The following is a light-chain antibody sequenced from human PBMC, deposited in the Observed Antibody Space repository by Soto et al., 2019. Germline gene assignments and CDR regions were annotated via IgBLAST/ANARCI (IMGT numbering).Light chain of an antibody. Sequence: QSALTQPPSASGSPGQSVTISCTGTSSDVGGYNYVSWYQQHPGKAPKLMIYEVSKRPSGVPDRFSGSKSGNTASLTVSGLQVEHEADYYCSSYAGSNNLVVFGGGTKLTVL. CDR2: EVS. CDR3: SSYAGSNNLVV. V-gene: IGLV2-8*01. J-gene: IGLJ2*01. CDR1: SSDVGGYNY.